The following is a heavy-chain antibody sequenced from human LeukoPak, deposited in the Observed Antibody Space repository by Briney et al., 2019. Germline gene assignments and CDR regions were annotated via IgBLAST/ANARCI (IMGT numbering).Heavy chain of an antibody. Sequence: AGGSLRLSCTASGFTLNSYGMEWVRQAAGKGIEWVAFISSDESLNHYVHSAQHRFTISTDSSNNTLFLHLSRLRPEHTSVYYFAKPRLVLQGGETFDCWGQGALGSVS. J-gene: IGHJ4*02. D-gene: IGHD4/OR15-4a*01. V-gene: IGHV3-30*18. CDR3: AKPRLVLQGGETFDC. CDR1: GFTLNSYG. CDR2: ISSDESLN.